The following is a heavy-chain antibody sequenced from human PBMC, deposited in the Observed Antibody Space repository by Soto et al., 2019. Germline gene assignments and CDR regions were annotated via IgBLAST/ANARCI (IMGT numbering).Heavy chain of an antibody. CDR2: IYYSGST. Sequence: SETLSLTCTVSGGSVSSGSYYWSWIRQPPGKGLEWIGYIYYSGSTNYNPSLKSRVTISVDTSKNQFSLKLSSVTAADTAVYYCARSSSWLYSWFDPWGQGTLVTVSS. J-gene: IGHJ5*02. V-gene: IGHV4-61*01. D-gene: IGHD6-13*01. CDR1: GGSVSSGSYY. CDR3: ARSSSWLYSWFDP.